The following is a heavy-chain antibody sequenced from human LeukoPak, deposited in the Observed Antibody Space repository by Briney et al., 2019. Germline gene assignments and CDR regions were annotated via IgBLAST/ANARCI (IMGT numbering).Heavy chain of an antibody. CDR3: ARGRVHYDILTGSMKPNWFDP. D-gene: IGHD3-9*01. J-gene: IGHJ5*02. CDR1: GGSFSGYY. CDR2: INHSGST. Sequence: SETLSLTCAVYGGSFSGYYWSWIRQPPGKGLEWIGEINHSGSTNYNPSLKSRVTISVDTSKNQFSLKLSSVTAADTAVYYCARGRVHYDILTGSMKPNWFDPWGQGTLVTVSS. V-gene: IGHV4-34*01.